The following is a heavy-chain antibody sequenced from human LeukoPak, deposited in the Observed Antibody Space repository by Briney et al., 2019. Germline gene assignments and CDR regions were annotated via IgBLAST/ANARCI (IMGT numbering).Heavy chain of an antibody. D-gene: IGHD2-2*01. V-gene: IGHV1-69*13. J-gene: IGHJ5*02. CDR1: GGTFGSYA. CDR3: ARDPPGVPAAMNRYNWFDP. CDR2: IIPIFGTA. Sequence: ASVKVSCKASGGTFGSYAISWVRQAPGQGLEWMGGIIPIFGTANYAQKFQGRVTITADESTSTAYMELSSLRSEDTAVYYCARDPPGVPAAMNRYNWFDPWGQGTLVTVSS.